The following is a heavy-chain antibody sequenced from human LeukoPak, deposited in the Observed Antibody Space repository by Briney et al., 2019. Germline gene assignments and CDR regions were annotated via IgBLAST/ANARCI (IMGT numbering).Heavy chain of an antibody. Sequence: GGSLRLSCAASGFPFSSYVMSWVRQAPGKGLEWVSAISGSGGITYYADSVKGRFTISRDNSKNTLYLQMNSLRAEDTAVYYCAKVRGVGASKPDYWGQGTLVTVSS. CDR2: ISGSGGIT. V-gene: IGHV3-23*01. CDR1: GFPFSSYV. J-gene: IGHJ4*02. CDR3: AKVRGVGASKPDY. D-gene: IGHD1-26*01.